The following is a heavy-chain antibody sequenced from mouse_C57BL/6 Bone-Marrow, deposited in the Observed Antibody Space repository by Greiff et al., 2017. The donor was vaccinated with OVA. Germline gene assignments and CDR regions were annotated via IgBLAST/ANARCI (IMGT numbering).Heavy chain of an antibody. CDR3: AWGYEGWFAY. CDR2: FDPANGNT. V-gene: IGHV14-3*01. D-gene: IGHD2-10*02. CDR1: GYTFNTSY. Sequence: VQLQQSVAELVRPGASVKMSCTASGYTFNTSYMHWVKQRPEQGLEWIGRFDPANGNTKYAPKFQGKATMTADTSSTTAYLQLSSLTSEDTAIYYCAWGYEGWFAYWGQGTLVTVSA. J-gene: IGHJ3*01.